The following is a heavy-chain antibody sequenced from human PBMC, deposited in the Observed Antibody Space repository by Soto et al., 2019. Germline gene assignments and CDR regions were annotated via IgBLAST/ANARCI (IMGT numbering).Heavy chain of an antibody. CDR1: GFTFSNAW. V-gene: IGHV3-15*07. CDR3: TTDPINGSAGAIVVVPAANATFDY. J-gene: IGHJ4*02. CDR2: IKSKTDGGTT. Sequence: GGSLRLSCAASGFTFSNAWMNWVRQAPGKGLEWVGRIKSKTDGGTTDYAAPVKGRFTISRDDSKNTLYLQMNSLKTEDTAVYYCTTDPINGSAGAIVVVPAANATFDYWGQGTLVTVSS. D-gene: IGHD2-2*01.